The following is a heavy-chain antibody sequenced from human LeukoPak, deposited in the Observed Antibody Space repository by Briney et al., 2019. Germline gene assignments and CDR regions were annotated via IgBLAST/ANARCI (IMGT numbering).Heavy chain of an antibody. CDR1: GGSISSNSHY. D-gene: IGHD1-7*01. V-gene: IGHV4-39*07. CDR3: ARVDLVTGTDWGIDY. Sequence: PSETLSLTCTVSGGSISSNSHYWGWIRQPPGRGLEWIGEINHSGSTNYNPSLKSRVTISVDTSKNQFSLKLSSVTAADTAVYYCARVDLVTGTDWGIDYWGQGTLVTVSS. CDR2: INHSGST. J-gene: IGHJ4*02.